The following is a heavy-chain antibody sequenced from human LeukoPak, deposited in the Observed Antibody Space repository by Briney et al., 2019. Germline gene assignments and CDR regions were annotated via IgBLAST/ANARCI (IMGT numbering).Heavy chain of an antibody. V-gene: IGHV4-34*01. J-gene: IGHJ5*02. D-gene: IGHD3-22*01. CDR3: ARGGVTYYYHSSGPNWFDP. CDR2: INHSGST. Sequence: SETLSLTCAVYGGSFSGYYWSWIRQPPGKGLEWIGEINHSGSTNYNPSLKSRVTISVDTSKNQFSLKLSSVTAADTAVYYCARGGVTYYYHSSGPNWFDPWGQGTLVTVSS. CDR1: GGSFSGYY.